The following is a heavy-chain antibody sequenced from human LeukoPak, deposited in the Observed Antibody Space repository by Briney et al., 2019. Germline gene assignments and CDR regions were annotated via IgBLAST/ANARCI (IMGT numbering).Heavy chain of an antibody. CDR2: INPDGGVT. CDR3: AKSMTTYDH. D-gene: IGHD3-16*01. V-gene: IGHV3-7*02. J-gene: IGHJ4*02. Sequence: GGSLRLSCAASGFTVSNAWMSWVRQAPGKGLEWVASINPDGGVTSYVGSVKGRFTISRDNAKNSLDLQMNSLSLEDTAVYYCAKSMTTYDHWGQGTLVTVSS. CDR1: GFTVSNAW.